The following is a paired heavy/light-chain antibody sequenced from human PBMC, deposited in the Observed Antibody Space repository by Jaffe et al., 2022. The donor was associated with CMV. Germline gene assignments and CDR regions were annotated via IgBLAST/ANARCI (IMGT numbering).Light chain of an antibody. CDR1: QSVSSSY. CDR3: QQYGSSLLGT. Sequence: EIVLTQSPGTLSLSPGERATLSCRASQSVSSSYLAWYQQKPGQAPRLLIYGASSRATGIPDRFSGSGSGTDFTLTISRLEPEDFAVYYCQQYGSSLLGTFGGGTKVEIK. J-gene: IGKJ4*01. CDR2: GAS. V-gene: IGKV3-20*01.
Heavy chain of an antibody. CDR1: GYTFTSYD. CDR3: AREGGDYYDSSGYTYYYGMDV. Sequence: QVQLVQSGAEVKKPGASVKVSCKASGYTFTSYDINWVRQATGQGLEWMGWMNPNSGNTGYAQKFQGRVTMTRNTSISTAYMELSSLRSEDTAVYYCAREGGDYYDSSGYTYYYGMDVWGQGTTVTVSS. V-gene: IGHV1-8*01. D-gene: IGHD3-22*01. J-gene: IGHJ6*02. CDR2: MNPNSGNT.